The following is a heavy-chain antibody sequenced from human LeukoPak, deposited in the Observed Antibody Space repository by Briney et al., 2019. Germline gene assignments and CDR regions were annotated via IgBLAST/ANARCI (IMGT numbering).Heavy chain of an antibody. CDR2: IYTSGST. J-gene: IGHJ4*02. CDR3: ARDGYGGSPYGC. D-gene: IGHD1-26*01. V-gene: IGHV4-61*02. CDR1: GGSISSGTYY. Sequence: SQTLSLTCTVSGGSISSGTYYWSWIRQPAGKGLEWIGRIYTSGSTNYNPSLKSRVTISVDTSKNQFSLKLSSVTAADTAVYYCARDGYGGSPYGCWGQGTLVTVSS.